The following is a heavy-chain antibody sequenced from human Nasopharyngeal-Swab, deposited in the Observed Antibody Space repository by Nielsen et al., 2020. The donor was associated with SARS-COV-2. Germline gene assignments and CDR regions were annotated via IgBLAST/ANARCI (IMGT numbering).Heavy chain of an antibody. CDR3: ARDHAMIIDY. CDR2: IYYSGST. D-gene: IGHD3-22*01. J-gene: IGHJ4*02. Sequence: SETLSLTCTVSGGSISSSSYYWGWIRQPPGKGLEWIGSIYYSGSTYHNPSLKSRVTISVDTSKNQFSLKLSSVTAADTAVYYCARDHAMIIDYWGQGTLVTVSS. V-gene: IGHV4-39*07. CDR1: GGSISSSSYY.